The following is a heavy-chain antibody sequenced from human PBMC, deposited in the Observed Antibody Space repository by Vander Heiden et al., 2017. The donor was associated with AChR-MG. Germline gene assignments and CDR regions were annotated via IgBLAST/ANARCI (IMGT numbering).Heavy chain of an antibody. Sequence: QVQLQESGPGLVKPSQTLSLTCTVPGGLISSGDYYWSWIRQPPGKGLEWIGYIYYSGSTYYNPSLKSRVTISVDTSKNQFSLKLSSVTAADTAVYYCARDHYDFWSGYHYYYMDVWGKGTTVTVSS. J-gene: IGHJ6*03. CDR1: GGLISSGDYY. CDR3: ARDHYDFWSGYHYYYMDV. CDR2: IYYSGST. D-gene: IGHD3-3*01. V-gene: IGHV4-30-4*01.